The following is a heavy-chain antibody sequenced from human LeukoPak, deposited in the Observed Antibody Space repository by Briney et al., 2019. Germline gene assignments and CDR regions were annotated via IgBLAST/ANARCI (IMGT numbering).Heavy chain of an antibody. CDR1: GFTFSDYY. V-gene: IGHV3-11*04. Sequence: EGSLRLSCAASGFTFSDYYMSWIRQTPGKGPEWVSYISGTTISYADSVKGRFTISRDNAKNSLYLQMNSLRAEDTAVYYCVKRSRDGYNSPLDNWGQGTLVTVSS. D-gene: IGHD5-24*01. CDR3: VKRSRDGYNSPLDN. J-gene: IGHJ4*02. CDR2: ISGTTI.